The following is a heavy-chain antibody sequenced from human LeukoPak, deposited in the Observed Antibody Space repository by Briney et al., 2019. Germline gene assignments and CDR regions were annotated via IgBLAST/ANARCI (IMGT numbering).Heavy chain of an antibody. Sequence: PGGSLRLSCAASGFTFISYAMHWVRQAPGKGLEWVAVISYDGSNKYYADSVKGRFTISRDNSKNTLYLQMNSLRAEDTAVYYCARAAYYYDSSGYLSPLDYWGQGTLVTVSS. V-gene: IGHV3-30*04. J-gene: IGHJ4*02. D-gene: IGHD3-22*01. CDR3: ARAAYYYDSSGYLSPLDY. CDR2: ISYDGSNK. CDR1: GFTFISYA.